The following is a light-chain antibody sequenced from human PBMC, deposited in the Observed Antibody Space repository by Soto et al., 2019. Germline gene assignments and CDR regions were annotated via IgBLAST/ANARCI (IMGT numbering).Light chain of an antibody. J-gene: IGKJ1*01. V-gene: IGKV3-20*01. Sequence: EIVLTQSPGTLSLSPGERATLSCRASQSVSSSYLAWYQQKPGQAPRLLIYGASSRATGIPDRFSGSGSGTDFTLTIRRLEPEDFAVYYCQQYGSSPPWTFGQGTTVDIK. CDR1: QSVSSSY. CDR3: QQYGSSPPWT. CDR2: GAS.